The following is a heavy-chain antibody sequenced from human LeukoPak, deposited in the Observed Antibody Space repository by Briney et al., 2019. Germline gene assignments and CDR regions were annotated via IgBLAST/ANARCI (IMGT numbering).Heavy chain of an antibody. CDR3: ARTHVDTAMADDKFDY. CDR1: GYTFTDYY. Sequence: GASVKVSCKPSGYTFTDYYIHWVRQAPGQGPEWMGWINPNSGGSNSAQKFQGRVTMTWDTSISTAYMELSSLTSDDTAVYYCARTHVDTAMADDKFDYWGQGTLVTVSS. D-gene: IGHD5-18*01. V-gene: IGHV1-2*02. CDR2: INPNSGGS. J-gene: IGHJ4*02.